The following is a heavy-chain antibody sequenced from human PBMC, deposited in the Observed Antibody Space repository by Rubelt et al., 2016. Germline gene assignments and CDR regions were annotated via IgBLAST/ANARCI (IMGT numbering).Heavy chain of an antibody. J-gene: IGHJ4*02. CDR1: GGSFSGYY. D-gene: IGHD6-19*01. CDR3: ARREAVAEVYFDY. Sequence: QVQLQQWGAGLLKPSETLSLTCAVYGGSFSGYYWSWIRQPPGKGLEWIGEINHSGSTNYNPSIRSRVTISVYTSKSQFCLKLSSVTDADTAVYYCARREAVAEVYFDYWGQGTLVTVSS. V-gene: IGHV4-34*01. CDR2: INHSGST.